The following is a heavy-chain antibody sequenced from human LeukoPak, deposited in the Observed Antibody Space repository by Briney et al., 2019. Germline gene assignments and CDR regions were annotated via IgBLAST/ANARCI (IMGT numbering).Heavy chain of an antibody. V-gene: IGHV3-23*01. Sequence: PGGSLRLSCAASGFTFSSYAMSWVRQAPGKGLEWVSAISGSGGSTYYADSVKCGYTIARDNAKNTLYMQMNSLRAEDTAVYYCAKSPWVVVAATYNWFDPWGQGTLVTVSS. CDR3: AKSPWVVVAATYNWFDP. CDR2: ISGSGGST. J-gene: IGHJ5*02. D-gene: IGHD2-15*01. CDR1: GFTFSSYA.